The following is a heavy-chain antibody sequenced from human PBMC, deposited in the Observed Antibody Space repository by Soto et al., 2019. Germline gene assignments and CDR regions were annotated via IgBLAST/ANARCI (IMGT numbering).Heavy chain of an antibody. CDR2: IYHSGGT. D-gene: IGHD3-22*01. CDR1: GDSISSGGYS. CDR3: ARDSRSGYYLDY. Sequence: QLQLQESGSGLVKPSQTLSLTCAVSGDSISSGGYSWNWIRQPPGKGLEWIGYIYHSGGTDYNPSLNSRVTITVHISNNQFSLKLSSVTAADTAVYYCARDSRSGYYLDYWGQGTLVTVSS. V-gene: IGHV4-30-2*01. J-gene: IGHJ4*02.